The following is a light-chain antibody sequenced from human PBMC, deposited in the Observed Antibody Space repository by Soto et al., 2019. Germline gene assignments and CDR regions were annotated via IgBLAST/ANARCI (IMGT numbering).Light chain of an antibody. Sequence: EIVLTQSPGTLSLSPGERATLSCRASQSVSSSYLAWYQQKPGQAPRLLIYGASSRATGIPDRFSGSGSGTAFTLTISRLEPEDFAVYYCQHYNRSPPRTFGQGTKVEIK. CDR1: QSVSSSY. J-gene: IGKJ1*01. CDR2: GAS. CDR3: QHYNRSPPRT. V-gene: IGKV3-20*01.